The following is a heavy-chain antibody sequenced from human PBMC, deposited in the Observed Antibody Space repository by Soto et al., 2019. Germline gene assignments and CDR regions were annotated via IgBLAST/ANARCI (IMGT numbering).Heavy chain of an antibody. D-gene: IGHD3-22*01. CDR3: ARDRITMIVVVITRILDY. Sequence: GGSLRLSCAASGFTFSSYAMHWVRQAPGKGLEWVAVISYDGSNKYYADSVKGRFTISRDNSKNTLYLQMNSLRAEDTAVYYCARDRITMIVVVITRILDYWGQGTLVTVSS. J-gene: IGHJ4*02. V-gene: IGHV3-30-3*01. CDR1: GFTFSSYA. CDR2: ISYDGSNK.